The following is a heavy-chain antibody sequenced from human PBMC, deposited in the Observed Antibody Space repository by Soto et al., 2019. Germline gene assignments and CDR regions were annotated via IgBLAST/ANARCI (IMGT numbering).Heavy chain of an antibody. Sequence: QVQLVESGGGVVQPGRSLRLSCAASGFTFSSYAMHWVRQAPGKGLEWVAVISYDGSNKYYADSVKGRFTISRDNSKNTLYLQMNSLRAEDTAVYYCARAMVRGVPGAFDIWGQGTMVTVSS. CDR1: GFTFSSYA. CDR3: ARAMVRGVPGAFDI. J-gene: IGHJ3*02. V-gene: IGHV3-30-3*01. D-gene: IGHD3-10*01. CDR2: ISYDGSNK.